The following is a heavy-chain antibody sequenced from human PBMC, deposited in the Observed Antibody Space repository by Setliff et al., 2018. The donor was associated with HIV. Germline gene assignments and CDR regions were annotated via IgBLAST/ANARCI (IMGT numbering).Heavy chain of an antibody. CDR1: GFTFSNHV. J-gene: IGHJ5*02. CDR2: IRSKAYGGTT. V-gene: IGHV3-49*03. Sequence: PGGSLRLSCAASGFTFSNHVMSWFRQAPGKGLEWVGFIRSKAYGGTTEYAASVKGRFTISRDDSKSIAYLQMNSLKTEDTAVYFCTREKDSSGWYLNWFDPWGQGTLVTVSS. CDR3: TREKDSSGWYLNWFDP. D-gene: IGHD6-19*01.